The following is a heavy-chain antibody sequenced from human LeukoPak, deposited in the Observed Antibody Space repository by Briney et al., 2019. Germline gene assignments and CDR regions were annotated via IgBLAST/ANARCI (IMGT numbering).Heavy chain of an antibody. CDR2: ISAYNGNT. J-gene: IGHJ4*02. CDR3: ATSSGITMID. Sequence: ASVSVSCTASGYTFTSYGISWVRQAPGQGLEWMGWISAYNGNTNYAQKLQGRVTMTTDTSTSTAYMELRSLRSDDTAVYYCATSSGITMIDWGQGTLVTVSS. D-gene: IGHD3-22*01. V-gene: IGHV1-18*01. CDR1: GYTFTSYG.